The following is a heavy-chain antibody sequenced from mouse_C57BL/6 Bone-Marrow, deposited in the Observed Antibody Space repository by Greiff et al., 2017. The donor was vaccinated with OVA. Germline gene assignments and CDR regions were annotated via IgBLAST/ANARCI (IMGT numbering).Heavy chain of an antibody. CDR3: ASIYYYGSGDD. D-gene: IGHD1-1*01. J-gene: IGHJ2*01. Sequence: VQLQQSGPELVKPGASVKISCKASGYSFTDYNMNWVKQRHGKSLEWIGVINPNYGPTSSTQKFKGKATLTVDQSSSTAYMQLNSLTSEDSAVYYCASIYYYGSGDDWGQGTTLTVSS. CDR1: GYSFTDYN. V-gene: IGHV1-39*01. CDR2: INPNYGPT.